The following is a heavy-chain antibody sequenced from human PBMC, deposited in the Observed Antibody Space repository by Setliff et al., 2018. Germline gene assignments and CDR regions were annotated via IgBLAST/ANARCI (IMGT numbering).Heavy chain of an antibody. CDR3: VREGVDTRSSTDYRYYMVV. Sequence: ASVKVSCKASGGTLRNYGISWVRQAPGQGLEWMGGTIPVFGTTDYSQKFQGRVTIITDESTSTAFMQLSSLRSEDTAVYYCVREGVDTRSSTDYRYYMVVWGKGTTVTVSS. CDR1: GGTLRNYG. D-gene: IGHD5-18*01. V-gene: IGHV1-69*05. CDR2: TIPVFGTT. J-gene: IGHJ6*03.